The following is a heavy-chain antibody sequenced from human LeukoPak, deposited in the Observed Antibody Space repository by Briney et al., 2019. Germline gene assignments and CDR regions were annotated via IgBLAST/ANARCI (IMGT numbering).Heavy chain of an antibody. CDR1: GYTFTSYG. J-gene: IGHJ4*02. CDR3: ARVPHDSSGYYYFDY. CDR2: ISAYNGNT. D-gene: IGHD3-22*01. V-gene: IGHV1-18*01. Sequence: GASVRVYCKASGYTFTSYGISWVRQAPGQGLEWMGWISAYNGNTNYAQKLQGRVTMTTDTSTSTAYMELRSLRSDDTAVYYCARVPHDSSGYYYFDYWGQGTLVTVSS.